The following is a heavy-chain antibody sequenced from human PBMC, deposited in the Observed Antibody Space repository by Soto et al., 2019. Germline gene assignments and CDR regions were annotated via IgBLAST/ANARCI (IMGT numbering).Heavy chain of an antibody. CDR1: GGSFSGYY. Sequence: SETLSLTCAVYGGSFSGYYWSWIRQPPGKGLEWIGEINHSGSTNYNPSLKSRVTISVDTSKNQFSLKLSSVTAADTAVYYCARGLLGRIFGVVMFYYYYGMDVRGQGTTVTVSS. D-gene: IGHD3-3*01. J-gene: IGHJ6*02. V-gene: IGHV4-34*01. CDR3: ARGLLGRIFGVVMFYYYYGMDV. CDR2: INHSGST.